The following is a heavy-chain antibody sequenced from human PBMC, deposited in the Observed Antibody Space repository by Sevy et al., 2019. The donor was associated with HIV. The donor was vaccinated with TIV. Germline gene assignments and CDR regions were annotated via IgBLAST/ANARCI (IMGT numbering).Heavy chain of an antibody. Sequence: GGSLRLSCGASGFTFTSYAMSWVRQAPGKGWEWVPAISGSGGRPYYADSVKGRFTISRDNSKNTVYLQMNSLRAEDTAVYYCAKDRDGSGSYFYFDYWGQGTLVTVSS. D-gene: IGHD3-10*01. CDR3: AKDRDGSGSYFYFDY. J-gene: IGHJ4*02. CDR2: ISGSGGRP. V-gene: IGHV3-23*01. CDR1: GFTFTSYA.